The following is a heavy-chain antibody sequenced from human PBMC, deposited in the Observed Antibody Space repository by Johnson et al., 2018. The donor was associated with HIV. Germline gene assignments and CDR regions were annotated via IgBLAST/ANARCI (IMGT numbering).Heavy chain of an antibody. J-gene: IGHJ3*02. CDR2: IRYDGSNK. Sequence: QEQLVESGGGVVQPGGSLRLSCAASGLTFSSYGMHWVRQAPGKGLEWVAFIRYDGSNKNYADSVKGRFNISRDNSKNTLYLQMNSLRAEDTAVYFCASQVRGLRRGVDAFDIWGQGTMVTVSS. D-gene: IGHD3-10*01. CDR1: GLTFSSYG. V-gene: IGHV3-30*02. CDR3: ASQVRGLRRGVDAFDI.